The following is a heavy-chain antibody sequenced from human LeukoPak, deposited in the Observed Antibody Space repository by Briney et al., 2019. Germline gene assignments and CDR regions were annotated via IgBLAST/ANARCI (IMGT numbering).Heavy chain of an antibody. J-gene: IGHJ3*02. V-gene: IGHV3-74*01. D-gene: IGHD2-2*01. CDR2: ISSDESTT. Sequence: GGSLRLSCAASGFTFSSYWMHWVRQAPGKGLVWVSRISSDESTTTSADSVKGRFTISRDNAKNTLYVQMNSLRAEDTAVYYCARVVARLGAFDIWGQGTMVTVSS. CDR1: GFTFSSYW. CDR3: ARVVARLGAFDI.